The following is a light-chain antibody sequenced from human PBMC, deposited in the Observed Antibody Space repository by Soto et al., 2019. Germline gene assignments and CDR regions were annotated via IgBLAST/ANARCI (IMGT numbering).Light chain of an antibody. Sequence: QSVLTQPPSVSGAPGQRVTISCTGSSSNIGAGYNVHWYQQVPGTAPKLLIYGDSNRPSGVPDRFSGSKSGTSASLAITGLQAEDEEDYYCQSYDSSLSGWLFGGGTKLTVL. J-gene: IGLJ3*02. CDR3: QSYDSSLSGWL. CDR2: GDS. CDR1: SSNIGAGYN. V-gene: IGLV1-40*01.